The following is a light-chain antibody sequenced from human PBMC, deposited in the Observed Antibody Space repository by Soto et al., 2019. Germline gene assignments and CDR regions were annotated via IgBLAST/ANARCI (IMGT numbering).Light chain of an antibody. V-gene: IGKV3-15*01. CDR3: QQYNNWPQT. CDR1: QSLRSS. J-gene: IGKJ1*01. Sequence: ETMMTQSPDTLSVSLGERATLSCRASQSLRSSLAWYQQKPGQAPRLLIYDASTRATGIPARFSGSGSGTAFTLTISGQQSEDFAVYYCQQYNNWPQTFGQGTKVDIK. CDR2: DAS.